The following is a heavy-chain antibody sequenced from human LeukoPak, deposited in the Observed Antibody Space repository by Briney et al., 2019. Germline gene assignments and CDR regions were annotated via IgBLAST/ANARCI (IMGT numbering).Heavy chain of an antibody. V-gene: IGHV4-4*09. CDR1: GGSISSYY. CDR3: ARGYYYDSSGLTNYYMDV. CDR2: IYTSGST. Sequence: SETLSLTCTVSGGSISSYYWSWIRQPPGKGLEWIGYIYTSGSTNYNPSLKSRVTISVDTSKNQFPLKLSSVTAADTAVYYCARGYYYDSSGLTNYYMDVWGKGTTVTVSS. D-gene: IGHD3-22*01. J-gene: IGHJ6*03.